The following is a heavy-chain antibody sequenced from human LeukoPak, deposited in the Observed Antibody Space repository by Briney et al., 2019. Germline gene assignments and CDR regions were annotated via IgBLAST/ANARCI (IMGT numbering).Heavy chain of an antibody. CDR3: AKALYSGSYSSPFDC. V-gene: IGHV3-23*01. Sequence: GGSLRLSCAASGFTFSSYAMSWVRQAPGKGLEWVSAISGSGGSTYYADSVKGRFTISRDNSKNTLYLQMNSLRAEDTAVYYCAKALYSGSYSSPFDCWGQGTLVTVSS. CDR1: GFTFSSYA. J-gene: IGHJ4*02. D-gene: IGHD1-26*01. CDR2: ISGSGGST.